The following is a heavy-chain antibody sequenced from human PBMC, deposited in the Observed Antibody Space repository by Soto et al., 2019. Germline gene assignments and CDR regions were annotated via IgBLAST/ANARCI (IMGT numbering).Heavy chain of an antibody. CDR3: ARVVQWDWRSSGFQGDFDL. D-gene: IGHD6-19*01. CDR1: GFTFSSYS. V-gene: IGHV3-21*01. Sequence: EVQLVESGGGLVKPGGSLRLSCAASGFTFSSYSMNWVRQAPGKGLEWVSSISSSSSYIYYADSVKGRFTISRDNAKNSLYLQMNSLRAEDTAVYYCARVVQWDWRSSGFQGDFDLWGRGTLVTVSS. CDR2: ISSSSSYI. J-gene: IGHJ2*01.